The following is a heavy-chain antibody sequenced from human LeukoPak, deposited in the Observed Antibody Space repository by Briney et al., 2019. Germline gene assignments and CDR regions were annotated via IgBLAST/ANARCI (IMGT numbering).Heavy chain of an antibody. V-gene: IGHV3-15*01. CDR2: IKSKADGGTT. J-gene: IGHJ5*02. D-gene: IGHD1-26*01. Sequence: PGGSLRLSCAASGITFRNAWMSWVRQAPGKGLNWVGRIKSKADGGTTDYAAPEKGRFTISRDDSKTTVYLQINRLKTEDTAVYYCTTDFTGSYYGRPSWGQGTLVIVSS. CDR3: TTDFTGSYYGRPS. CDR1: GITFRNAW.